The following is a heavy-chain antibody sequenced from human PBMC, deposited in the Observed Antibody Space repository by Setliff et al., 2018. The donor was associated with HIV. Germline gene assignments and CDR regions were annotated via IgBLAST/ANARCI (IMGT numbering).Heavy chain of an antibody. Sequence: GGSLRLSCAASGFTFSYYGMHWLRQAPGKGLEWVAVIWSDGSEKHYADSVKGRFTIFRDNSKNTLYLQMNSLRAEDTAMYYCARDRVESLWFGDLNYTDVWGKGTTVTVSS. J-gene: IGHJ6*03. CDR1: GFTFSYYG. D-gene: IGHD3-10*01. CDR2: IWSDGSEK. CDR3: ARDRVESLWFGDLNYTDV. V-gene: IGHV3-33*01.